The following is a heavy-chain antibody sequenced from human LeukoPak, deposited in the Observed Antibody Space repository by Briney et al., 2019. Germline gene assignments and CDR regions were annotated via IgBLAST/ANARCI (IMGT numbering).Heavy chain of an antibody. CDR1: GSTFTNAW. V-gene: IGHV3-15*01. CDR3: TTPVR. Sequence: GGSLRLSCAASGSTFTNAWMSWVRQAPGKGLEWVGRIKSKNDGGTTDYAAPVKGRFTISRDDSKNTLYLQMNSLETEDTAVYYCTTPVRGGQGTLVTVSS. J-gene: IGHJ4*02. CDR2: IKSKNDGGTT. D-gene: IGHD3-10*01.